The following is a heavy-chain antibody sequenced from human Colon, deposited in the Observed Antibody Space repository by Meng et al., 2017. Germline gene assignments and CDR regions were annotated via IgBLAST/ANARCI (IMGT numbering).Heavy chain of an antibody. J-gene: IGHJ5*02. CDR1: GRSLCGFY. V-gene: IGHV4-34*02. CDR3: ATGLRHGDWFDP. D-gene: IGHD4-17*01. Sequence: HVQMQPWRAGLLKPSETLFLASAFAGRSLCGFYWSWIPWPPGKCLDWVGDIDHFGSPNSNSSLKGRLTMAVDTAKKQISRTLTSVTAADTAVYYCATGLRHGDWFDPWGPGTLVTVSS. CDR2: IDHFGSP.